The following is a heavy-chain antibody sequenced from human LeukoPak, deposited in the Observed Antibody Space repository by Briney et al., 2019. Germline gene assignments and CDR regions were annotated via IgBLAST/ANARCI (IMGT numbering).Heavy chain of an antibody. Sequence: GASVKVSCKASGYTFTGYYMHWVRQAPGQGLEWMGWINPNSGGTNYAQKFQGRVTMTTDTSTSTAYMELRSLRSDDTAVYYCARDNPNSSGWSSPEYMDVWGKGTTVTVSS. CDR1: GYTFTGYY. V-gene: IGHV1-2*02. CDR3: ARDNPNSSGWSSPEYMDV. CDR2: INPNSGGT. J-gene: IGHJ6*03. D-gene: IGHD6-19*01.